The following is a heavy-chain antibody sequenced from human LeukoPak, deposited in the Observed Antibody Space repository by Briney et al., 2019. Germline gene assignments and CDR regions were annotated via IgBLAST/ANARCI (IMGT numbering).Heavy chain of an antibody. CDR2: INPNSGGT. Sequence: ASVKVSCKASGYTFTGYFMHWVRQAPGQGLEWMGWINPNSGGTNYAQKFQGRVTMTGDTSISTAYMDLSSLRSDDTAVYYCARDQPSSGIPFADAFDIWGQGTMVTVSS. CDR3: ARDQPSSGIPFADAFDI. D-gene: IGHD3-10*01. J-gene: IGHJ3*02. V-gene: IGHV1-2*02. CDR1: GYTFTGYF.